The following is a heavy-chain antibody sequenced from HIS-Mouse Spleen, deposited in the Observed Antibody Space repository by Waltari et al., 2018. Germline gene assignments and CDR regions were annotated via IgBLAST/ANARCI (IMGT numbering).Heavy chain of an antibody. V-gene: IGHV4-39*07. D-gene: IGHD6-13*01. J-gene: IGHJ2*01. CDR2: IYYSGST. CDR3: AREIPYSSSWYDWYFDL. Sequence: QLQLQESGPGLVKPSETLSLPCTVPGGSIRSSSYHCGWIRQPPGKGLEWIGSIYYSGSTYYNPSLKSRVTISVDTSKNQFSLKLSSVTAADTAVYYCAREIPYSSSWYDWYFDLWGRGTLVTVSS. CDR1: GGSIRSSSYH.